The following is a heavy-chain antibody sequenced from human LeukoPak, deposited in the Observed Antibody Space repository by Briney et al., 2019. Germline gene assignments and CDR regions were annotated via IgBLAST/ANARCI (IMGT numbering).Heavy chain of an antibody. J-gene: IGHJ6*03. D-gene: IGHD3-3*01. CDR3: ARDRCYDFWSGYLPYYYYYMDV. CDR2: ISSSSSTI. Sequence: GGSLRLSCAASGFTFSSYSMNWVRQAAGKGLEWVSYISSSSSTIYYEDSVKGRFTISRDNAKNSLYLQMNSLRAEDTAVYYCARDRCYDFWSGYLPYYYYYMDVWGKGTTVTISS. CDR1: GFTFSSYS. V-gene: IGHV3-48*01.